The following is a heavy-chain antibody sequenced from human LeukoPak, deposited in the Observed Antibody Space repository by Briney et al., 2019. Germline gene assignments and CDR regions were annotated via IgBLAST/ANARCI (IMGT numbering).Heavy chain of an antibody. J-gene: IGHJ4*02. V-gene: IGHV4-59*08. CDR2: IYHAGST. CDR1: GGSFTSYY. D-gene: IGHD4-11*01. Sequence: SETLSLTCSVSGGSFTSYYWSWIRQSPGKGLQWIGYIYHAGSTEYNPSLKSRVTLSVDTSKNQISLRLSSVTAADSAVYYCARGRLARLPMFDYWGQGALVTVSS. CDR3: ARGRLARLPMFDY.